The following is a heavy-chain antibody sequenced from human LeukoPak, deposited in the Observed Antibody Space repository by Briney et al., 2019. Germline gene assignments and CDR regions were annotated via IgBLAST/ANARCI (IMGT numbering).Heavy chain of an antibody. CDR2: IYDTGRT. D-gene: IGHD1-14*01. Sequence: PSETLSLTCTVFGGSINTYYWSWIRQPPGRGLEWIGYIYDTGRTNYSPSLKGRVTISVDTSKNQLTLKLTSVTAADTAVYYCARVFTTWSFDFWGQGTLVTVSS. CDR3: ARVFTTWSFDF. CDR1: GGSINTYY. V-gene: IGHV4-59*13. J-gene: IGHJ4*02.